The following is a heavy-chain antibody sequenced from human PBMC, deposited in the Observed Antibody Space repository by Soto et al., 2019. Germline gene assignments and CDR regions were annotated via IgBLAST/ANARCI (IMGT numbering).Heavy chain of an antibody. CDR3: AKDSVAGQPFDY. CDR1: GFTFSNFA. CDR2: IIGSGGST. J-gene: IGHJ4*02. D-gene: IGHD6-19*01. V-gene: IGHV3-23*01. Sequence: EVQLLEFGGGLVQPGGSLRLSCAASGFTFSNFAMSWVRQAPGKGLEWVSAIIGSGGSTFYADSVKGRFTISRDNSKNPLYLQMNSLRVEDTAIYYCAKDSVAGQPFDYWGRGTLVTISS.